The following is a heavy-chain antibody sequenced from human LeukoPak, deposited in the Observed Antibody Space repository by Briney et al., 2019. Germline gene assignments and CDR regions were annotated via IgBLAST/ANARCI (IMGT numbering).Heavy chain of an antibody. CDR2: ITTTSDYI. Sequence: PGGSLRLSCAASGFTFSSYSMNWVRQAPGTGLEWVSSITTTSDYIHYAESVRGRFTISRDNAKNSLYLQMNSLRAEDTATYYCARVRVQGYNWNEYDTFDIWGQGTMVIVSS. D-gene: IGHD1-1*01. CDR1: GFTFSSYS. J-gene: IGHJ3*02. CDR3: ARVRVQGYNWNEYDTFDI. V-gene: IGHV3-21*01.